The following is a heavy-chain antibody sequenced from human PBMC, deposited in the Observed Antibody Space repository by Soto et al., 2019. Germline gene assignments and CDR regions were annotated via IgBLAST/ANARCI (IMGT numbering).Heavy chain of an antibody. CDR1: GYTFTSYG. D-gene: IGHD2-21*02. CDR3: ARDQILVYCGGDCYLAFDY. Sequence: QVQLVQSGAEVKKPGASVKVSCKASGYTFTSYGISWVRQAPGQGLEWMGWISAYNGNTNYAQKLQGRVTMTTDTCTSTAYVELRSLRSDDTAVYYCARDQILVYCGGDCYLAFDYWGQGTLVTVCS. J-gene: IGHJ4*02. V-gene: IGHV1-18*04. CDR2: ISAYNGNT.